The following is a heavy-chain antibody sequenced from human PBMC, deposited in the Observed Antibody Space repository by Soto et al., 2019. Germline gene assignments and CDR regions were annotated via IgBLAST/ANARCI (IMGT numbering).Heavy chain of an antibody. CDR1: GGSISSSNW. CDR2: IYHSGST. D-gene: IGHD3-9*01. CDR3: ARTYDILTGYPVGYYYYGMDV. V-gene: IGHV4-4*02. J-gene: IGHJ6*02. Sequence: SETLSLTCAVSGGSISSSNWWSWVRQPPGKGLEWFGEIYHSGSTNYNPSLKSRVTISVDKSKNQFSLKLSSVTAADTAVYYCARTYDILTGYPVGYYYYGMDVWGQGTTVTVSS.